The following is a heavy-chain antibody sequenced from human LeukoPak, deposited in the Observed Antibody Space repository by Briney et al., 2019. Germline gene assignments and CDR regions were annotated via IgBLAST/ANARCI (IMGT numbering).Heavy chain of an antibody. CDR3: ARDLSSAWQLGL. J-gene: IGHJ4*02. V-gene: IGHV1-2*02. CDR1: GYTFTGYY. Sequence: ASVKVSCKASGYTFTGYYMHWVRQAPGQGPEWMGWINPNSGGTSYAQKFQGKVTMTRDTSISTAYMELSRLRSDDTAVYYCARDLSSAWQLGLWGQGTLVTVSS. D-gene: IGHD6-13*01. CDR2: INPNSGGT.